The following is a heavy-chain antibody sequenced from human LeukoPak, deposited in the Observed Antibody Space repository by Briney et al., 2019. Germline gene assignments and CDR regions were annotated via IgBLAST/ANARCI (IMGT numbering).Heavy chain of an antibody. Sequence: GGSPRLSCAASGFIFSSHAMHWVRQAPGKGLEWVAGLWYDGSNKYYAESVKGRLTISRDNSKNTLHLQMNSLRVEDTAVYYCARDHGGDGYSPFDYWGQGTQVTVSS. CDR1: GFIFSSHA. CDR2: LWYDGSNK. CDR3: ARDHGGDGYSPFDY. V-gene: IGHV3-33*01. D-gene: IGHD5-24*01. J-gene: IGHJ4*02.